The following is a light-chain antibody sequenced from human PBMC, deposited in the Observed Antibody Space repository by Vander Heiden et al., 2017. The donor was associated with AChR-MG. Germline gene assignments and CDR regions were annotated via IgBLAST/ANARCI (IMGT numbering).Light chain of an antibody. J-gene: IGLJ3*02. CDR3: AAWDDSLNGGV. V-gene: IGLV1-44*01. CDR1: IPNTRSNN. Sequence: QSVLTQPPSASGTPGQRVTLSCSGSIPNTRSNNVNWYQQPPGTAPKLVLHSNNQRPSGVPDRISGSKSGTSASLVISGLQSEDEGDYYCAAWDDSLNGGVFGGGTKLTGL. CDR2: SNN.